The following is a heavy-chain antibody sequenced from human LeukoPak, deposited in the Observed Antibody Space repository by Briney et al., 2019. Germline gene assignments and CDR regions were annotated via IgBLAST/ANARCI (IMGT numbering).Heavy chain of an antibody. D-gene: IGHD5-24*01. CDR2: IKQDGSEK. Sequence: GGSLRLSCAASGFTFSSYWMSWVRQAPGKGLEWVANIKQDGSEKYYVDSVKGRFTISRDNAKNSLYLQMNSLRAEDTAVYYCARGKDGYKRGYPLGFDYWGQGTLVTVSS. J-gene: IGHJ4*02. CDR1: GFTFSSYW. CDR3: ARGKDGYKRGYPLGFDY. V-gene: IGHV3-7*03.